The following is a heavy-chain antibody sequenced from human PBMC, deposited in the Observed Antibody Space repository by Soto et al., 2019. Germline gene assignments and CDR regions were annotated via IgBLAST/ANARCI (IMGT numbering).Heavy chain of an antibody. Sequence: EVQLVESGGGLVQPGGSLRLSCAASGFTFSSSEMYWVRQAPGKGLEWISYIHPGDQTIFYAESVKGRFNISRDNAKHSVYLQMNSLRVEYTAVYYCARRGSRWGRGTKFTVSS. CDR2: IHPGDQTI. CDR3: ARRGSR. J-gene: IGHJ3*01. CDR1: GFTFSSSE. V-gene: IGHV3-48*03. D-gene: IGHD2-15*01.